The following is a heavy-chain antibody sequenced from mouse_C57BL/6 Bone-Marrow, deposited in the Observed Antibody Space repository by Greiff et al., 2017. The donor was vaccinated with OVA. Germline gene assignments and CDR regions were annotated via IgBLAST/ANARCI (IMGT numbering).Heavy chain of an antibody. Sequence: QVQLQQPGAELVKPGASVKLSCKASGYTFTSYWMHWVKQRPGQGLEWIGMIHPNSGSTNYNEKFKSKATLTVDKSSSTAYMQLSSLTSEGSAVYYCARERIYYDYVGYWGQGTTLTVSS. D-gene: IGHD2-4*01. J-gene: IGHJ2*01. CDR1: GYTFTSYW. CDR2: IHPNSGST. CDR3: ARERIYYDYVGY. V-gene: IGHV1-64*01.